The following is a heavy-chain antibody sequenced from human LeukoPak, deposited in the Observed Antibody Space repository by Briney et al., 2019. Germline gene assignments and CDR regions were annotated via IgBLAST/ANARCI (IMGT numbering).Heavy chain of an antibody. CDR2: INHSGST. CDR3: ARHGCSGGSCYLNYYYYYGMDV. J-gene: IGHJ6*02. CDR1: GGSFSGYY. D-gene: IGHD2-15*01. Sequence: SETLSLTCAVYGGSFSGYYWSWIRQPPGKGLEWIGEINHSGSTNYNPSLKSRVTISVDTSKNQFSLKLSSVTAADTAVYYCARHGCSGGSCYLNYYYYYGMDVWGQGTLVTVSS. V-gene: IGHV4-34*01.